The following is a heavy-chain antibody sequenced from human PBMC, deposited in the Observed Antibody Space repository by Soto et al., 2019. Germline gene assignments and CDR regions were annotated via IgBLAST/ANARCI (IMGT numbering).Heavy chain of an antibody. CDR1: GGSFSGYY. V-gene: IGHV4-34*01. D-gene: IGHD3-10*01. CDR2: INHSGST. CDR3: ARDPIWFGELFHYYYGMDV. Sequence: NPSGTLSLTCAVYGGSFSGYYWSWIRQAPGKGLEWIGEINHSGSTNYNPSLKSRVTISVDTSKNQFSLKLSSVTAADTAVYYCARDPIWFGELFHYYYGMDVWGQGTTVTVSS. J-gene: IGHJ6*02.